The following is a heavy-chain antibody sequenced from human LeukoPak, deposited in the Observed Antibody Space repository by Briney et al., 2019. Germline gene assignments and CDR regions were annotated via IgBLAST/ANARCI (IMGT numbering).Heavy chain of an antibody. J-gene: IGHJ4*02. D-gene: IGHD6-19*01. V-gene: IGHV4-59*01. CDR2: IYYSGGT. CDR1: SGSITNDY. CDR3: ARAAVAGDFFDY. Sequence: SETLSLTCTVSSGSITNDYWTWIRQPPGKGLEWIGYIYYSGGTNYNPSLKSRLTISLDTSKNQFSLKVNSVTTADTAVYYCARAAVAGDFFDYWGQGTLVTVSS.